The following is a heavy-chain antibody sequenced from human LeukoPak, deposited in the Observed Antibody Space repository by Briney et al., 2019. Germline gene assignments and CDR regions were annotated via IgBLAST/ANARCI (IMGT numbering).Heavy chain of an antibody. CDR1: GITVRSNY. D-gene: IGHD5-12*01. V-gene: IGHV3-66*01. J-gene: IGHJ4*02. Sequence: QPGGSLRLSCAASGITVRSNYMSWVRQAPGKGLEWVSVIYSGGSTYYADSVKGRFTISRDNSKNTLYLQMNSLRAEDTAVYYCACMVATSGFDYWGQGTLVTVSS. CDR2: IYSGGST. CDR3: ACMVATSGFDY.